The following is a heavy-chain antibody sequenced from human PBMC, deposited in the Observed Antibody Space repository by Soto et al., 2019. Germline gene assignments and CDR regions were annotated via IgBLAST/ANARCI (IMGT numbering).Heavy chain of an antibody. V-gene: IGHV3-23*01. D-gene: IGHD2-2*01. CDR1: GFTFSTSG. CDR3: ATARHCSSDACPAAE. Sequence: EVQLLESGGGVVQPGGSLRLSCAASGFTFSTSGMLWVRQPPGEGLEWVSAIGPNPANTKYTDSVKGRFTISRDNSENTVFLQMSTLRAEDTALYYCATARHCSSDACPAAEWGQGTLITVSS. J-gene: IGHJ4*02. CDR2: IGPNPANT.